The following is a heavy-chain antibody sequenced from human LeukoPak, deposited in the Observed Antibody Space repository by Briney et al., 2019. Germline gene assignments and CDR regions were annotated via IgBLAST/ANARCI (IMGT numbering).Heavy chain of an antibody. CDR2: INHSGST. V-gene: IGHV4-39*07. J-gene: IGHJ4*02. CDR1: GGSISSSGYY. CDR3: ARVDY. Sequence: SETLSLTCTVSGGSISSSGYYWSWIRQPPGKGLEWIGEINHSGSTNYNPSLKSRVTISVDTSKNQFSLKLSSVTAADTAVYYCARVDYWGQGTLVTVSS.